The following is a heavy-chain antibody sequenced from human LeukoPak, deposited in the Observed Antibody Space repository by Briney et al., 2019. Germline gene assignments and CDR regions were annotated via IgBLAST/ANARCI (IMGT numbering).Heavy chain of an antibody. CDR3: ARLGRYDYFIDY. J-gene: IGHJ4*02. CDR2: IYHSGST. V-gene: IGHV4-30-2*01. D-gene: IGHD3-16*01. CDR1: GGSISSAGYS. Sequence: SQTLSLTCAVSGGSISSAGYSWGWIRPPPGKGLELVSYIYHSGSTYYNPSLKSRVTISVDRCKTQFSLKLTSVPAADTAVYSWARLGRYDYFIDYCGQGNLVTVSS.